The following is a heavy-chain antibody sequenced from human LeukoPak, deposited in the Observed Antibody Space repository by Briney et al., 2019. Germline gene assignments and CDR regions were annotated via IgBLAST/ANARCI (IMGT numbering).Heavy chain of an antibody. CDR1: GGSISSYY. Sequence: SGTLSLTCTVSGGSISSYYWSWIPQPPGKGLEWIWYIYYSGSTNYNPTLKSRVTISVDTSKNQFSLKLSSVTAADMAVYYCARGYGSGWYYRGGFDYWGQGTLVTVSS. V-gene: IGHV4-59*01. D-gene: IGHD6-19*01. CDR2: IYYSGST. J-gene: IGHJ4*02. CDR3: ARGYGSGWYYRGGFDY.